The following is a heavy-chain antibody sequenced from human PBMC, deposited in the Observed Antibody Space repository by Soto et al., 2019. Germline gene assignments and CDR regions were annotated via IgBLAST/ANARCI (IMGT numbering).Heavy chain of an antibody. CDR2: ISAYNGNT. CDR1: GYTFTSYG. Sequence: ASVKVSCKASGYTFTSYGISWVRQAPGQGLEWMGWISAYNGNTNYAQKLQGRVTMTTDTSTSTAYMELRSLRSDDTAVYYCARGRGYSSGWYSMYYFDYWGQGTLVTVSS. CDR3: ARGRGYSSGWYSMYYFDY. D-gene: IGHD6-19*01. V-gene: IGHV1-18*01. J-gene: IGHJ4*02.